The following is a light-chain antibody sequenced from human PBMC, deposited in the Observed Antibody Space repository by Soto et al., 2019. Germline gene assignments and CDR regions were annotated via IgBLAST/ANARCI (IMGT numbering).Light chain of an antibody. J-gene: IGLJ1*01. CDR2: GNT. CDR1: NNDIGGFPY. CDR3: QSYDTSLRAYV. Sequence: QSVLTQPRSVSGSPGQSVTISCTGTNNDIGGFPYVSWYQQVPGKAPRLLIYGNTNRPSGVPGRFSGSKSDTSASLAITGLQAEDEGDYYCQSYDTSLRAYVFGTGTTVTVL. V-gene: IGLV2-11*01.